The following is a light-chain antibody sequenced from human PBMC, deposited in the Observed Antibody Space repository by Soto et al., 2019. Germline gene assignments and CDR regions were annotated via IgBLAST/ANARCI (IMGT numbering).Light chain of an antibody. CDR3: QQCHSYPLT. J-gene: IGKJ4*01. CDR2: VAS. Sequence: IQVTQSPSSLSASVGERVTISCRASQDISSYLAWYQQKPGKAPKLLIYVASTLRSVVPSRFSGSGSGTDFTLTISSLQPEDFSTYYCQQCHSYPLTCGGGTKVDIK. V-gene: IGKV1-9*01. CDR1: QDISSY.